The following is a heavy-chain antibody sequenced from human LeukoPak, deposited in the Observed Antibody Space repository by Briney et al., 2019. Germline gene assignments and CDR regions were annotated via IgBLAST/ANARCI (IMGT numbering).Heavy chain of an antibody. J-gene: IGHJ4*02. D-gene: IGHD6-13*01. Sequence: ASVKVSCKASGYTFTSYGISWVRQAPGQGLEWMGWISAYNGNTNYAQKLQGRVTMTTDTSTSTAYMELRSLRSDDTAVYYCARDRDSSSWLTSDYWGQGTLVTVSS. V-gene: IGHV1-18*01. CDR3: ARDRDSSSWLTSDY. CDR2: ISAYNGNT. CDR1: GYTFTSYG.